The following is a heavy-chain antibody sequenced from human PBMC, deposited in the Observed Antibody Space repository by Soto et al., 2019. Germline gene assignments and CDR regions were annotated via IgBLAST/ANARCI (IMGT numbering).Heavy chain of an antibody. Sequence: QVQLQESGPGLVKPSGTLSLTCTVSGGSMSSSNWWNWVRQSPGKGLEWIGEAHHSGRTNYNPSLKSRVTISVDTLKVHLSPKLTSVTAAHTAVSYCARSEATVPDYWGQGTLVSVSS. V-gene: IGHV4-4*02. D-gene: IGHD4-17*01. CDR1: GGSMSSSNW. CDR2: AHHSGRT. CDR3: ARSEATVPDY. J-gene: IGHJ4*01.